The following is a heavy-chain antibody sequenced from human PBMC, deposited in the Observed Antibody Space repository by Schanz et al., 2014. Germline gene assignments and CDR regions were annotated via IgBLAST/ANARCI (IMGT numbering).Heavy chain of an antibody. CDR2: ITYNGGTI. J-gene: IGHJ3*02. CDR3: ARKMKLGVYGGKGHDSLDI. V-gene: IGHV3-48*01. D-gene: IGHD4-17*01. Sequence: EVHLLESGGGLVPPGGSLRLSCAASGITFSSHSFNWVRQAPGKGLEWISYITYNGGTIYYADSVKGRFTISRDNAKNTLYLQMNSLRPEDTAVYYCARKMKLGVYGGKGHDSLDIWGQGTMVTVSS. CDR1: GITFSSHS.